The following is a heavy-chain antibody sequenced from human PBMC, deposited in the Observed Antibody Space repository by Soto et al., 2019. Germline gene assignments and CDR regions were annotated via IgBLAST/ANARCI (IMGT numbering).Heavy chain of an antibody. CDR2: IYPGDSDS. CDR1: GFTFTSYW. V-gene: IGHV5-51*01. J-gene: IGHJ4*02. Sequence: GESLKISCKGSGFTFTSYWIAWVRQMPGKGLEWMGIIYPGDSDSSYSPSFQGQVTISADKSINTAYLHWSSLKASDTAIYYCAKHEGYCSTTTCSNFDYWGQGTLVTVSS. CDR3: AKHEGYCSTTTCSNFDY. D-gene: IGHD2-2*01.